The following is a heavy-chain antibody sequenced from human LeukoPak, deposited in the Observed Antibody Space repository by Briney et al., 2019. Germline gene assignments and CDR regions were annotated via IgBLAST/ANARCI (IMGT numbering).Heavy chain of an antibody. D-gene: IGHD3-9*01. CDR1: GGSFSGYY. V-gene: IGHV4-34*01. CDR2: INHSGST. Sequence: SETLSLTCAVYGGSFSGYYWSWIRQPPGKGLEWIGEINHSGSTNYNPSLKSRVTISVDTSKNQFSLKLSSVTAADTAVYYCARHPDLRYYRGWFDYWGQGTLVTVSS. J-gene: IGHJ4*02. CDR3: ARHPDLRYYRGWFDY.